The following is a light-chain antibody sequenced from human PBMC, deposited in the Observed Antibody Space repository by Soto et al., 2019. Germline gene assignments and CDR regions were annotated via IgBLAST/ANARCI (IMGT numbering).Light chain of an antibody. CDR1: SSDVGGYNY. CDR3: HSYTSSTSYV. CDR2: EVS. J-gene: IGLJ1*01. V-gene: IGLV2-14*01. Sequence: QSALTQPASVSGSPGQSITISCTGTSSDVGGYNYVSWYQQRPGKAPKLMIYEVSNRPSGVSNRFSGSKSGNTASLTISGLQAEDEADYNCHSYTSSTSYVFGTGTNVTVL.